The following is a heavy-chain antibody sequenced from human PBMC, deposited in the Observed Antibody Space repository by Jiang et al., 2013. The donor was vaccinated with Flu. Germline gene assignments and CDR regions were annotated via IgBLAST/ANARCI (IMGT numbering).Heavy chain of an antibody. CDR3: ARRRAFDI. V-gene: IGHV4-34*01. CDR1: VGPSVITT. Sequence: LLKPSETLSLTCAVYVGPSVITTGAGSASPPGKGLEWIGEINHRGSTNYNPSLKSRVTISVDTSKNQFSLKLISVTAADTAVYYCARRRAFDIWGQGTMVTVSS. CDR2: INHRGST. J-gene: IGHJ3*02.